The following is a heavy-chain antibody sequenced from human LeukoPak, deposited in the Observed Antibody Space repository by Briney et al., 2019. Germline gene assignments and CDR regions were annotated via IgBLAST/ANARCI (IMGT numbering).Heavy chain of an antibody. J-gene: IGHJ4*02. CDR1: GCTFSDYY. CDR3: ARVRFMTTLDY. Sequence: PGGSLILSCAGSGCTFSDYYKSWIRQAPGKGLEWVSYISSSGSTIYYADSVKGRFTISRDNAKNSLYLQMNSLRAEDTAVYYCARVRFMTTLDYWGQGTLVTVSS. V-gene: IGHV3-11*04. CDR2: ISSSGSTI. D-gene: IGHD4-11*01.